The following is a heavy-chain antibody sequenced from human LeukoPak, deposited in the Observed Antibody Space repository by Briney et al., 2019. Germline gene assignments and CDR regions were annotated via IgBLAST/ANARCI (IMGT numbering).Heavy chain of an antibody. D-gene: IGHD6-19*01. CDR2: IRSKAYGGTT. CDR1: GFTFGDDP. V-gene: IGHV3-49*04. J-gene: IGHJ6*02. CDR3: TRVPAVAGDYYYYGMDV. Sequence: GGSLRLSCTASGFTFGDDPMSWVRQSPGKGLEWGGFIRSKAYGGTTEYAASVKGRFTISRDDSKSIAYLQMNSLKTADTAVYYCTRVPAVAGDYYYYGMDVWGQGTTVTVSS.